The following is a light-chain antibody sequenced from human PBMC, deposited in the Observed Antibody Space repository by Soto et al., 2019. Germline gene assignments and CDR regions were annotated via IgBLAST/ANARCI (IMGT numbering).Light chain of an antibody. CDR3: SSYAGSNMVV. V-gene: IGLV2-8*01. CDR1: SSDVGGYNY. CDR2: EVS. Sequence: QSALTQPPSASGSPGQSVTISCTGTSSDVGGYNYVSWYQQHPGKAPKLMIYEVSKRPSGVPDRSAGSNSGNTASQTVSGLQAEDEADYYCSSYAGSNMVVFGGGTQVTVL. J-gene: IGLJ2*01.